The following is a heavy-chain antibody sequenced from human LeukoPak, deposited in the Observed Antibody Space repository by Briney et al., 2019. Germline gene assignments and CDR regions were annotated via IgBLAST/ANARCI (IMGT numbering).Heavy chain of an antibody. CDR2: ISGGDGST. J-gene: IGHJ6*03. CDR1: GFTFISYA. D-gene: IGHD3-3*01. Sequence: GGSLRLSCAASGFTFISYAMSWVRQAPGKGLEWVSGISGGDGSTYYADSVKDRFTISRDNSKNTIYLQMNSLRAEDTAVYYCAKHYTNSYCYYYMDVWGKGTTITVSS. V-gene: IGHV3-23*01. CDR3: AKHYTNSYCYYYMDV.